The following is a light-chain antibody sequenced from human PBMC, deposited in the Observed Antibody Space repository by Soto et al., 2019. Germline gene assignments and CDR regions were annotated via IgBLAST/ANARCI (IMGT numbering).Light chain of an antibody. CDR3: SSYTSSTTLVL. CDR1: SSDVGLYNY. Sequence: QSALTQPASVSGSPGQSITISCTGTSSDVGLYNYVSWYQQHPGKAPKLMIYEVSKRPSGVSNRFSGSKSVNTAALTISGLQAEDEADYYCSSYTSSTTLVLFGGGTQLTVL. V-gene: IGLV2-14*03. J-gene: IGLJ2*01. CDR2: EVS.